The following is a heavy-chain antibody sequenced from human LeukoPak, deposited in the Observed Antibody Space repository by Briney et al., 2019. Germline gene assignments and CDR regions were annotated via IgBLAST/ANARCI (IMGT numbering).Heavy chain of an antibody. V-gene: IGHV3-15*01. CDR1: GFTFSNAW. CDR3: TTDMGVVPAAIRREDPGA. J-gene: IGHJ4*02. D-gene: IGHD2-2*02. Sequence: GALRLSCAASGFTFSNAWVSWVRQAPGKGVEGVGRIKSKTDGGTTDYAAPVKGRFTISRDDSKNTLYLQMNSLKTEDTAVYYCTTDMGVVPAAIRREDPGAWGQGTLVTVSS. CDR2: IKSKTDGGTT.